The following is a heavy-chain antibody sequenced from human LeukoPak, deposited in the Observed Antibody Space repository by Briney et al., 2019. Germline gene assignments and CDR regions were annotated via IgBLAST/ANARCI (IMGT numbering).Heavy chain of an antibody. CDR1: GYTFTGYY. V-gene: IGHV1-2*02. J-gene: IGHJ6*03. Sequence: ASVKVSCKASGYTFTGYYMHWVRQAPGQGLEWMGWINPNSGSTNYAQKFQGRVTMTRDTSISTAYMELSRLRSDDTAVYYCATGYNYYYYYMDVWGKGTTVTISS. D-gene: IGHD5-24*01. CDR2: INPNSGST. CDR3: ATGYNYYYYYMDV.